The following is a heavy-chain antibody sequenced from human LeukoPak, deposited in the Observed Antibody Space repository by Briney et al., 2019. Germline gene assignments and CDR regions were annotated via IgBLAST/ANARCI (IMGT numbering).Heavy chain of an antibody. CDR1: GFTFSSYS. Sequence: PGGSLRLSCAASGFTFSSYSMNWVRQAPGKGLEWVSSISSSSSYIYCADSVKGRFTISRDNAKNSLYLQMNSLRAEDTAVYYCARDEDVGVLLWFGPNWFDPWGQGTLVTVSS. CDR3: ARDEDVGVLLWFGPNWFDP. D-gene: IGHD3-10*01. CDR2: ISSSSSYI. J-gene: IGHJ5*02. V-gene: IGHV3-21*01.